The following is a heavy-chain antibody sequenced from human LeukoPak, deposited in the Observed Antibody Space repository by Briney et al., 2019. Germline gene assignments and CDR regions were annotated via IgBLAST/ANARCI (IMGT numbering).Heavy chain of an antibody. Sequence: PSETLSLTCAVSGGSISGSSYYWAWIRQPPGKGLEWIGSIYYSGSTYYNPSLKSRVTISVDTSKNQFSLNLSSVTAADTAVYYCARRAGGTWQGNYYFDYWGQGTLVTVSS. J-gene: IGHJ4*02. CDR3: ARRAGGTWQGNYYFDY. V-gene: IGHV4-39*01. CDR2: IYYSGST. D-gene: IGHD3-16*01. CDR1: GGSISGSSYY.